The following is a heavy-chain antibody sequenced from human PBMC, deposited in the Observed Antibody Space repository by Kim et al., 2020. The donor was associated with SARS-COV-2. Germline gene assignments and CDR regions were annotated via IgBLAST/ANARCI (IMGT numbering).Heavy chain of an antibody. CDR1: GGTFSSYA. V-gene: IGHV1-69*04. Sequence: SVKVSCKASGGTFSSYAISWVRQAPGQGLEWMGRIIPILGIANYAQKFQGRVTITADKSTSTAYMELSSLRSEDTAVYYCAREMVVGLESGFDPWGQGTLVTVSS. CDR2: IIPILGIA. D-gene: IGHD2-8*01. CDR3: AREMVVGLESGFDP. J-gene: IGHJ5*02.